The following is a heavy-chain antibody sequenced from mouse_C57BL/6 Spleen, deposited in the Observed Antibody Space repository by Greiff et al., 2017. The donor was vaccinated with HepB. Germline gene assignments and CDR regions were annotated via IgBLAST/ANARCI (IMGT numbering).Heavy chain of an antibody. J-gene: IGHJ2*01. D-gene: IGHD2-4*01. CDR1: GFTFSSYA. CDR2: ISDGGSYT. Sequence: EVKVVESGGGLVKPGGSLKLSCAASGFTFSSYAMSWVRQTPEKRLEWVATISDGGSYTYYPDNVKGRFTISRDNAKNNLYLQMSHLKSEDTAMYYCARDGGDYDDFDYWGQGTTLTVSS. V-gene: IGHV5-4*01. CDR3: ARDGGDYDDFDY.